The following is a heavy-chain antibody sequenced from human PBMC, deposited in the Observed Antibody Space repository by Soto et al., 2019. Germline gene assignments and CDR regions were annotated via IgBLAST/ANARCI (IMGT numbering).Heavy chain of an antibody. D-gene: IGHD3-16*01. Sequence: EVQLVETGGGLIQPRGSLRLSCAASGFTVSSNYMSWVRQAPGKGLEWVSVIYSGGSTYYADSVKGRFTISRDNSKNTVYLQMNSLRAEDTAVYYCARVELRWFDPWGQGTLVTVSS. V-gene: IGHV3-53*02. CDR3: ARVELRWFDP. J-gene: IGHJ5*02. CDR1: GFTVSSNY. CDR2: IYSGGST.